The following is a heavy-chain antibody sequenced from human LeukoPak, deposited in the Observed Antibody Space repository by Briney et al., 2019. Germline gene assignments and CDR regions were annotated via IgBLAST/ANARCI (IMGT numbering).Heavy chain of an antibody. Sequence: PGGSLRLSCAASGFTFSSYAMHWVRQAPGKGLEYVSAISSNGGSTYYANSVKGRFTISRDNSKNTLYLQMGSLRAEDMAVYYCARGSSPHCSGGSCFGCPVGYWGQGTLVTVSS. J-gene: IGHJ4*02. V-gene: IGHV3-64*01. CDR3: ARGSSPHCSGGSCFGCPVGY. CDR1: GFTFSSYA. CDR2: ISSNGGST. D-gene: IGHD2-15*01.